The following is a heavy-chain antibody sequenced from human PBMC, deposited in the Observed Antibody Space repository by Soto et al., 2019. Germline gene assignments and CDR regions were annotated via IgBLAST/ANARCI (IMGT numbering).Heavy chain of an antibody. V-gene: IGHV1-69*02. J-gene: IGHJ4*02. CDR1: GDTFSFYT. Sequence: ASVKVSCKASGDTFSFYTISWVRQAPGQGLEWMGRIIPILGIANYAQKFQGRVTITADKSTSTAYMELSSLRSEDTAVYYCARGLIYDSSGYYFDYWGQGTLVTVSS. CDR2: IIPILGIA. CDR3: ARGLIYDSSGYYFDY. D-gene: IGHD3-22*01.